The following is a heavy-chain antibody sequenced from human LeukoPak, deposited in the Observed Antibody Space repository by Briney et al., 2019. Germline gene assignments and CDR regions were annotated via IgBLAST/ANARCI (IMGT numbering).Heavy chain of an antibody. CDR2: FDPEDGET. D-gene: IGHD3-16*01. V-gene: IGHV1-24*01. Sequence: ASVKVSCKVSGYALKDLSMHWVRQAPGKGLEWMGGFDPEDGETIYAQKFQGRVTMTEDTSTDTAYMELSSLRSEDTAVYYCALSDGGVMNWFDPWGQGTLVTVSS. J-gene: IGHJ5*02. CDR1: GYALKDLS. CDR3: ALSDGGVMNWFDP.